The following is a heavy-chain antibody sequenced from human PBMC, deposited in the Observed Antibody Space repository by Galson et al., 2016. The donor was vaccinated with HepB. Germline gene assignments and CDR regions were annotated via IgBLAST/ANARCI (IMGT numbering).Heavy chain of an antibody. D-gene: IGHD1-14*01. CDR2: IVPFVKTK. V-gene: IGHV1-69*13. Sequence: SVKVSCKGYGNSFTIYGISWVRQAPGQGFEWMGGIVPFVKTKTHAPRFQGRITITADESTGTSYMELSSLRSEDTAVYYCAAHVVVQIDATENQYFGMDVWGQGTTVIVSS. J-gene: IGHJ6*02. CDR1: GNSFTIYG. CDR3: AAHVVVQIDATENQYFGMDV.